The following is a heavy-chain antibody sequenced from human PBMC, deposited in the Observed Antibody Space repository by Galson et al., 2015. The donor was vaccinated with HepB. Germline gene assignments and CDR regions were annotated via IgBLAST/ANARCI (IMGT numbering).Heavy chain of an antibody. CDR2: INTNTGNP. Sequence: SVKVSCKASGYTFTSYAMNWVRQAPGQGLEWMGWINTNTGNPTYAQGFTGRFVFSLDTSVSTAYLQISSLKAEDTAVYYCARVWQQLVRSQESWAIDYWGQGTLVTVSS. V-gene: IGHV7-4-1*02. J-gene: IGHJ4*02. CDR1: GYTFTSYA. CDR3: ARVWQQLVRSQESWAIDY. D-gene: IGHD6-13*01.